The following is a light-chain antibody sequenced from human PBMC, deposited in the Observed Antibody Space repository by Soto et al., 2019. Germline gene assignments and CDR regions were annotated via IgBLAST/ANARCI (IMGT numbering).Light chain of an antibody. CDR2: LEGGGTY. J-gene: IGLJ3*02. Sequence: QSVLTQSSSASASLGSSVKLTCTLSSAHSTFIIAWHQQQPGKAPRFLMKLEGGGTYNKGSGVPDRFSGSSSGADRYLTISNLQFDDEADYYCETWDTKIHVFGGGTKLTVL. CDR1: SAHSTFI. CDR3: ETWDTKIHV. V-gene: IGLV4-60*02.